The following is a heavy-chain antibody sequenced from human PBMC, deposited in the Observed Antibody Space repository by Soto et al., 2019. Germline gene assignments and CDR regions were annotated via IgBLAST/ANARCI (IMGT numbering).Heavy chain of an antibody. V-gene: IGHV3-72*01. J-gene: IGHJ2*01. D-gene: IGHD2-15*01. CDR3: VKDDRILGRRYFDL. CDR2: SRNKANSYTT. Sequence: GGSLRLSCAASGFTFSDHYMDWVRQAPGKGLEWVGRSRNKANSYTTEYAASVKGRFTISRDDSKNSLYLQMNSLKTEGTAVYYCVKDDRILGRRYFDLWGRGTLVTVSS. CDR1: GFTFSDHY.